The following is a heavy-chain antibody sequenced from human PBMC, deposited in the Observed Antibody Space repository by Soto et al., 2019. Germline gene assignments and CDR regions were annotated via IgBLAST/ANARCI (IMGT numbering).Heavy chain of an antibody. V-gene: IGHV4-59*01. D-gene: IGHD5-12*01. CDR2: IYYSGST. CDR1: GGSISSYY. Sequence: PSETLSLTCTVSGGSISSYYWSWIRQPPGKGLEWIGYIYYSGSTKYNPSLKSRVTISVDTSKNQFSLKLSSVTAADTAVYYCARGDYSAYDWRTDYWGQGTLVTVSS. J-gene: IGHJ4*02. CDR3: ARGDYSAYDWRTDY.